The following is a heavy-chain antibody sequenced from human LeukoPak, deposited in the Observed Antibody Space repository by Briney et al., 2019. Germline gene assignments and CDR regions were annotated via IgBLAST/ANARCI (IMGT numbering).Heavy chain of an antibody. CDR3: ARGGYSYGFPY. J-gene: IGHJ4*02. V-gene: IGHV4-34*01. D-gene: IGHD5-18*01. CDR2: INHSGST. CDR1: GGSFSGYY. Sequence: SETLSLTCAVYGGSFSGYYWSWIRQPPGKGLEWIGEINHSGSTNYSPSLKSRVTISVDTSKNQFSLKLSSVTAADTAVYYCARGGYSYGFPYWGQGTLVTVSS.